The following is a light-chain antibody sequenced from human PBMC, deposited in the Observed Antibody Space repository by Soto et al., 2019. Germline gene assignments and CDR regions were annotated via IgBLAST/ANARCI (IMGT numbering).Light chain of an antibody. CDR3: LSYGKV. CDR2: EGR. CDR1: NSGVVNYEY. Sequence: VLSQPASLSGSPGQSITISCTGINSGVVNYEYVSWYQQFPDKAPKLIIYEGRERPSGVSDRLSGSKSDNAASLTISALQTEDEAEYFCLSYGKVFGTGTKV. J-gene: IGLJ1*01. V-gene: IGLV2-23*01.